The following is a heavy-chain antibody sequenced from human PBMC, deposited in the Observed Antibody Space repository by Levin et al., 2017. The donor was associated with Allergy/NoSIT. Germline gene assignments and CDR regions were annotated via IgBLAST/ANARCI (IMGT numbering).Heavy chain of an antibody. CDR1: GFTVSTNY. D-gene: IGHD4-17*01. Sequence: PGGSLRLSCAASGFTVSTNYMNWVRQAPGKGLEWVSVVYSGGATYYADSVKGRFTISRDNSKNTLYLQMNSLRAEETAGYCCASGVSDDYGDYLRYWGQGTLVTVSS. V-gene: IGHV3-53*01. CDR3: ASGVSDDYGDYLRY. CDR2: VYSGGAT. J-gene: IGHJ4*02.